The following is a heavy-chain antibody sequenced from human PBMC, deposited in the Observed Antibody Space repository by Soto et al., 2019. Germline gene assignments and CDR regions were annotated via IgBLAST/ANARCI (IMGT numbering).Heavy chain of an antibody. CDR1: GGTFSSYA. Sequence: QVQLVQSGAEVKKPGSSVKVSCKASGGTFSSYAISWVRQAPGQGLEWMGGIIPIFGTANYAQKSQGRVTIAADESTSTAYMELSSLRSEDKAVYYVARGQPKIPMVRGVYYYYGMDVWGQGTTVTVSS. J-gene: IGHJ6*02. V-gene: IGHV1-69*01. D-gene: IGHD3-10*01. CDR2: IIPIFGTA. CDR3: ARGQPKIPMVRGVYYYYGMDV.